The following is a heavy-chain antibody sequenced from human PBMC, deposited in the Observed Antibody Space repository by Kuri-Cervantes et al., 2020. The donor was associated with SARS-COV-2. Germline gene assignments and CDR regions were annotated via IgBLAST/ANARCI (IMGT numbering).Heavy chain of an antibody. D-gene: IGHD2-2*01. V-gene: IGHV3-21*01. Sequence: GGSLRLSCAASGFTFSSYSMNWVRQAPGKGLEWVSSISSSSSYIYYADSVKGRFTISRDNAKNSLYLQMNGLRAEDTAVYYCARDFPEYQLPFDTHADYWGQGTLVTVSS. CDR1: GFTFSSYS. J-gene: IGHJ4*02. CDR2: ISSSSSYI. CDR3: ARDFPEYQLPFDTHADY.